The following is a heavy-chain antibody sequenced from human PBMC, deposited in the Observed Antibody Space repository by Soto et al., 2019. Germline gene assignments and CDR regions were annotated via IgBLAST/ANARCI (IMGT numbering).Heavy chain of an antibody. CDR2: IYYSGST. CDR3: ARQEIAAHFDY. Sequence: SETLSLTCTVSGGSISSYYWSWIRQPPGKGLEWIGYIYYSGSTNYNPSLKSRVTISVDTSKNQFSLKLSSVTAADTAVYYCARQEIAAHFDYWGQGTLVTVS. CDR1: GGSISSYY. V-gene: IGHV4-59*08. D-gene: IGHD6-13*01. J-gene: IGHJ4*02.